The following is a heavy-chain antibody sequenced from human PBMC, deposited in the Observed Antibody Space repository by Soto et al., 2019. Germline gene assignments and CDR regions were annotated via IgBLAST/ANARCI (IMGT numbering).Heavy chain of an antibody. V-gene: IGHV3-7*01. CDR1: GFTFSSYW. Sequence: EVQLVESGGGLVQPGGSLRLSCAASGFTFSSYWMSWVRQAPGKGLEWVANIKQDGSEKYYVDSVKGRVTISRDNAKNSLYLQMNSLRAEDTAVYYCARGDIVVVPAAYNWFDPWGQGTLVNGSS. J-gene: IGHJ5*02. CDR2: IKQDGSEK. D-gene: IGHD2-2*01. CDR3: ARGDIVVVPAAYNWFDP.